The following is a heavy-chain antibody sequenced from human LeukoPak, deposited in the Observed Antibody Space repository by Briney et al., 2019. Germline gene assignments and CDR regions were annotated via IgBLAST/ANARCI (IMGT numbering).Heavy chain of an antibody. CDR3: AKDRIGYCSGGRCSDACDI. CDR1: GFSFRSYG. Sequence: GGSLRLSCAASGFSFRSYGMHWVRQAPGKGLEWVAVLSYDGSNKEYADSVKGRFTISRDNSKNTLYLQMNSLRAEDTAVYYCAKDRIGYCSGGRCSDACDIWGQGTVVTVSS. J-gene: IGHJ3*02. V-gene: IGHV3-30*18. D-gene: IGHD2-15*01. CDR2: LSYDGSNK.